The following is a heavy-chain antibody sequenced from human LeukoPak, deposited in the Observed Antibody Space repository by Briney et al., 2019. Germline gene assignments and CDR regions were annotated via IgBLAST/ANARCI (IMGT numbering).Heavy chain of an antibody. CDR2: IKQDGREK. J-gene: IGHJ4*02. CDR1: AGFTFSDYW. CDR3: VSGIGWLPDY. Sequence: GGSLRLSCAASAGFTFSDYWMSWVRPAGGKGLEWVAIIKQDGREKLYVDSVKGRFTISRDNAKSSLYLQMNSLRAEDTAVYYCVSGIGWLPDYWGQGTLVTVSS. V-gene: IGHV3-7*03. D-gene: IGHD6-19*01.